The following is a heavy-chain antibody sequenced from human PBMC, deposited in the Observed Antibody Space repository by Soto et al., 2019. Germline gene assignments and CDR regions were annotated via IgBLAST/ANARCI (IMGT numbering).Heavy chain of an antibody. D-gene: IGHD3-16*01. J-gene: IGHJ3*01. CDR1: GYTFTGYY. CDR3: ARDYYDGSASYGIEF. V-gene: IGHV1-2*04. Sequence: QVHLVQSGAEVKKPGASVKVSCKASGYTFTGYYIHWVRQAPGQGLEWMGWINPKSGGANIAQKFQGWVTMTRDTSISTTYMERNNLRSNDTAVYYCARDYYDGSASYGIEFWGQGTMVTVAS. CDR2: INPKSGGA.